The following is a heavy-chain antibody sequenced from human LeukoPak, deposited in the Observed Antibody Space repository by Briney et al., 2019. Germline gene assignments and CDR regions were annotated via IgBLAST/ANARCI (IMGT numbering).Heavy chain of an antibody. J-gene: IGHJ4*02. Sequence: GGSLRLSCTASGFTISSYGVHWVRQAPGKGLVWVAVIWNDGSNKYYADSVKGRFTISRDNSKNTLYLQMNSLRAEDTAVYYCARAEYQLPYYFDYWGQGTLVTVSS. CDR3: ARAEYQLPYYFDY. CDR1: GFTISSYG. CDR2: IWNDGSNK. D-gene: IGHD2-2*01. V-gene: IGHV3-33*01.